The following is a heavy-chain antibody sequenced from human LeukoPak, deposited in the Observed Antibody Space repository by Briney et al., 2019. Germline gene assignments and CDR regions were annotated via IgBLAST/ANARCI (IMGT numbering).Heavy chain of an antibody. CDR2: IYHSGST. J-gene: IGHJ4*02. CDR3: ARDVDCSSTSCYGDLYFDY. V-gene: IGHV4-38-2*02. Sequence: SETLSLTCTVSGYSISSGYYWGWIRQPPGKGLVWIGSIYHSGSTYYNPSLKSRVTMSVHTSKNQFSLKLSSVTAADTAVYYCARDVDCSSTSCYGDLYFDYWGQGTLVTVSS. CDR1: GYSISSGYY. D-gene: IGHD2-2*01.